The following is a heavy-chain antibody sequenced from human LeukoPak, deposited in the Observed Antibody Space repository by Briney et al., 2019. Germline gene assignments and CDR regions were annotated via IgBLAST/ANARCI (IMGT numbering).Heavy chain of an antibody. CDR1: SGSISSYY. CDR3: ARGSYYYDSSGYSDYWYFDL. CDR2: IYYSGST. Sequence: SETLSLTCTVSSGSISSYYWSWIRQPPGKGLEWIGYIYYSGSTNYNPSLKSRVTISVDTSKNQFSLKLSSVTAADTAVYYCARGSYYYDSSGYSDYWYFDLWGRGTLVTVSS. D-gene: IGHD3-22*01. J-gene: IGHJ2*01. V-gene: IGHV4-59*01.